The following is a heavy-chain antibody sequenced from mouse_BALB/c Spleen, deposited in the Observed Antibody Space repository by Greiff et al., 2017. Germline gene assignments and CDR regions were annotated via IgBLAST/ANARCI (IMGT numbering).Heavy chain of an antibody. J-gene: IGHJ3*01. CDR1: GYTFTSYY. CDR2: INPSNGGT. D-gene: IGHD2-1*01. Sequence: QVQLQQPGAELVKPGASVKLSCKASGYTFTSYYMYWVKQRPGRGLEWIGGINPSNGGTNFNEKFKSKATLTVDKSSSTAYMQLSSLTSEDSAVYYCTRSGLYYGNLRRFAYWGQGTLVTVSA. CDR3: TRSGLYYGNLRRFAY. V-gene: IGHV1S81*02.